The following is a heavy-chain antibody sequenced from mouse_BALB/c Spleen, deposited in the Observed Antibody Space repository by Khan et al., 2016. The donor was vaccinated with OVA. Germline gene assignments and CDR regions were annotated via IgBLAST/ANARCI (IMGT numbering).Heavy chain of an antibody. CDR3: ARQPYYHYNVMDY. CDR1: GFSLTSYG. J-gene: IGHJ4*01. CDR2: IWNDGST. V-gene: IGHV2-6-1*01. D-gene: IGHD2-10*01. Sequence: VQLVESGPGLVAPSQSLSIICTVSGFSLTSYGVHWVRQPPGKGLEWLAVIWNDGSTNFNSVLKSRLTITKDDSKSQVFLKMNSLQTDDTAIYFCARQPYYHYNVMDYWGQGTSVTVSS.